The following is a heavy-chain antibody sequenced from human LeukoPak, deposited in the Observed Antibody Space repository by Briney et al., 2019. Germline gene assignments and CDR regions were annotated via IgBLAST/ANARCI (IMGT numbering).Heavy chain of an antibody. J-gene: IGHJ4*02. V-gene: IGHV1-69*13. CDR1: GGTFSSYA. CDR2: IIPIFGTA. D-gene: IGHD2-15*01. CDR3: ARALSYCSGGSCYSWYFDY. Sequence: SVKVSCKASGGTFSSYAIGWVRQAPGQGLEWMGGIIPIFGTANYAQKFQGRVTITADESTSTAYMELSSLRSEDTAVYYCARALSYCSGGSCYSWYFDYWGQGTLVTVSS.